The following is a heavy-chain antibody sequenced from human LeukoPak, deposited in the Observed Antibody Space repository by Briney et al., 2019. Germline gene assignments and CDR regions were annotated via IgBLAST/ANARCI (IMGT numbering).Heavy chain of an antibody. D-gene: IGHD4-11*01. V-gene: IGHV3-33*01. CDR2: IWYDGSNK. CDR1: GFTFSSYG. Sequence: GRSLRLSCAASGFTFSSYGMHWVRQAPGKGLEWVAAIWYDGSNKYYADSVKGRFTISRDNSKNTLYLQMNSLRAEDTAVYYCARDLQDYYYYGMDVWGQGTTVTVSS. J-gene: IGHJ6*02. CDR3: ARDLQDYYYYGMDV.